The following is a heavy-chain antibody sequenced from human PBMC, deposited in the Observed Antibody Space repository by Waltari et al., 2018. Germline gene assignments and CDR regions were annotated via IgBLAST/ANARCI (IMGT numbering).Heavy chain of an antibody. CDR3: ASFPRAARRGVGY. Sequence: QVQLVQSGAEVKKPGASVKVSCKASGYTFTSYAMHWVRQAPGQRLEWMGWINAGNGNTKYSQKFQSRVTITRDTSASTAYMEVSSLRSEDTAVYYCASFPRAARRGVGYWGQGTLVTVSS. J-gene: IGHJ4*02. D-gene: IGHD6-6*01. V-gene: IGHV1-3*01. CDR2: INAGNGNT. CDR1: GYTFTSYA.